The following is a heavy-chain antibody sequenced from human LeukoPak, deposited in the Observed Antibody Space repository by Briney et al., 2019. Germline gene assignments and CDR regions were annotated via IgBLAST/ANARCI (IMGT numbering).Heavy chain of an antibody. CDR3: ARDIYSSGWRPENWFDP. CDR2: IYYSGST. Sequence: SETLSLTCTVSGGSISSGGYYWSWIRQHPGKGLEWIGYIYYSGSTYYNPSLKSRVTISVDTSKNQFSLKLSSVTAADTAVYYCARDIYSSGWRPENWFDPWGQGTLVTVSS. V-gene: IGHV4-31*03. CDR1: GGSISSGGYY. J-gene: IGHJ5*02. D-gene: IGHD6-19*01.